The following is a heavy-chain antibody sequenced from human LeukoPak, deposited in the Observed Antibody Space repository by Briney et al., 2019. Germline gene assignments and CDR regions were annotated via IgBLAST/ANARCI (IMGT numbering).Heavy chain of an antibody. CDR2: IDPAGTDT. D-gene: IGHD6-19*01. J-gene: IGHJ4*02. CDR1: GFSFNSYW. CDR3: GRFGYVAGIDL. Sequence: GGSLRLSCAASGFSFNSYWMTWVRQPPGRGLEWVANIDPAGTDTYYVDPVKGRFTISRDNAKNLVYLQMNTLRAEDTAVYSCGRFGYVAGIDLWGQGALVTVSS. V-gene: IGHV3-7*01.